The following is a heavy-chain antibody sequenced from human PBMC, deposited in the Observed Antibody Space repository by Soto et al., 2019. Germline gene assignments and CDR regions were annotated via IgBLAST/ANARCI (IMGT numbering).Heavy chain of an antibody. CDR2: IIPIFGTA. CDR1: GGTFSSYA. J-gene: IGHJ6*02. Sequence: SVKVSCKASGGTFSSYAISWVRKAPGQGLEWMGGIIPIFGTANYAQKFQGRVTITADESTSTAYMELSSLRSEDTAVYYCARNILTGYGYYGMDVWGQGTTVTVSS. CDR3: ARNILTGYGYYGMDV. D-gene: IGHD3-9*01. V-gene: IGHV1-69*13.